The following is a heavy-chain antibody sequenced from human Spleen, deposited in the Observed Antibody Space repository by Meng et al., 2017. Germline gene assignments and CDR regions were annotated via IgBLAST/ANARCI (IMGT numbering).Heavy chain of an antibody. V-gene: IGHV4-31*01. Sequence: VQLHGPGPGLVKPSQTLSLTCTVSGGSIGSGGYYWSWIRQHPGKGLEWIGYIYYSGSTYYNPSLKSLVTISVDTSKNQFSLKLSSVTAADTAVYYCARVEGTIAAAGGSWFNPWGQGTLVTVSS. D-gene: IGHD6-13*01. CDR3: ARVEGTIAAAGGSWFNP. CDR2: IYYSGST. CDR1: GGSIGSGGYY. J-gene: IGHJ5*02.